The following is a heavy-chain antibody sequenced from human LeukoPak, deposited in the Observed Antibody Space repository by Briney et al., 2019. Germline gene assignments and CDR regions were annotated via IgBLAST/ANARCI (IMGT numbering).Heavy chain of an antibody. CDR3: ASSGYCSGGSCYAVYFDY. V-gene: IGHV1-18*01. CDR1: GYTFTSYG. CDR2: INAYNGNT. D-gene: IGHD2-15*01. Sequence: ASVKVSCKASGYTFTSYGITWVRQAPGQGLEWMGWINAYNGNTNYAQKLQGRVTMTTDTSTSTAYMELRSLRSDDTAVYYCASSGYCSGGSCYAVYFDYWGQGTLVTVSS. J-gene: IGHJ4*02.